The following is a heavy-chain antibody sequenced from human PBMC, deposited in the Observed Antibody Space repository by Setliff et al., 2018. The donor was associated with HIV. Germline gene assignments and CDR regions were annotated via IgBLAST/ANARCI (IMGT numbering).Heavy chain of an antibody. CDR1: GGSISSSTYY. CDR2: IYYTGFA. V-gene: IGHV4-39*02. D-gene: IGHD1-1*01. Sequence: PSETLSLTCSVSGGSISSSTYYWGWIRQTPGKGLEWIGNIYYTGFAYYNPSLKSRVTISLDTSKTHFFLNLTSVTDADTAVYFCTREGRGDPAMATTRIDYWGQGKLVTDSS. CDR3: TREGRGDPAMATTRIDY. J-gene: IGHJ4*02.